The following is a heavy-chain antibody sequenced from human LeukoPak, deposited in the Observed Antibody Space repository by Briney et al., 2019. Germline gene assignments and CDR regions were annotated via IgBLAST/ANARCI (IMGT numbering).Heavy chain of an antibody. CDR3: ANARSSGWYESDY. Sequence: PGGSLRLSCAASGFIFSTYGFHWVRQAPGEGLEGVAVISYDGSDTYYADSVKGRFTISRDNSKNTVFLQMNSLRAEDTAVYYCANARSSGWYESDYWGQGTMVTVSS. J-gene: IGHJ4*02. CDR1: GFIFSTYG. CDR2: ISYDGSDT. D-gene: IGHD6-19*01. V-gene: IGHV3-30*18.